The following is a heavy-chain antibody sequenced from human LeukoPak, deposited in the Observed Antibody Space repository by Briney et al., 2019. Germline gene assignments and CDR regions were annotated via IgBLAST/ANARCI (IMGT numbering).Heavy chain of an antibody. D-gene: IGHD2-21*01. CDR1: GFTFSSYW. CDR2: INQDGSDK. Sequence: PGGSLRLSCAASGFTFSSYWMSWVRQAPGKRLEWVANINQDGSDKDYVDSVKGRFTISRDNAKNSLYLQMNSLRAEDTAVYYCPKFTRSSGDCLWGQGILVTVSS. V-gene: IGHV3-7*01. J-gene: IGHJ4*02. CDR3: PKFTRSSGDCL.